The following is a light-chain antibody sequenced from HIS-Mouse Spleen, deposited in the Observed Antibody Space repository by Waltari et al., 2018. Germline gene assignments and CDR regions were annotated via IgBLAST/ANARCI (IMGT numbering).Light chain of an antibody. CDR1: SSNIGRNY. V-gene: IGLV1-47*01. Sequence: QSVLTQPPSASGTPGRRVTIPCSGRSSNIGRNYVILYQQPPGTAPKPLTYRNNQRPSGVPDRFSGSKSGTSASLAISGLRSEDEADYYCAAWDDSLSGPWVFGGGTKLTVL. CDR2: RNN. CDR3: AAWDDSLSGPWV. J-gene: IGLJ3*02.